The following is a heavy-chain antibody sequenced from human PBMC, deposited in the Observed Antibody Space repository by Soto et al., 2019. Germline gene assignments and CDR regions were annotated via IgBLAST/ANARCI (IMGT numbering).Heavy chain of an antibody. Sequence: GSVVHVSCTSARSNFNKYDFNWVRQAPGHGLAWMGWMNPNSGNTGFAQKFQGRVSMTRDTSTGTGFMELSSLKAEDTAVYYCAPGGAGDCYSKWEDHWVPETRVTLAS. J-gene: IGHJ1*01. V-gene: IGHV1-8*01. CDR2: MNPNSGNT. D-gene: IGHD2-21*02. CDR3: APGGAGDCYSKWEDH. CDR1: RSNFNKYD.